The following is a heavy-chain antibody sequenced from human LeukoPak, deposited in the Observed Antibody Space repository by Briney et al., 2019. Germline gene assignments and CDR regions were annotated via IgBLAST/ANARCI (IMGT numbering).Heavy chain of an antibody. Sequence: KPSETLSLTCAVYGVSFSGYYWSWIRQPPGKGLEWIGEINHSGSTNYNPSLKSRVTISVDTSKNQFSLKLSSVTAADTAVYFCARVGYSYVINDWSRTGLGAYPTKYYYHMDVWGKGTTVTVSS. D-gene: IGHD5-18*01. CDR3: ARVGYSYVINDWSRTGLGAYPTKYYYHMDV. CDR2: INHSGST. V-gene: IGHV4-34*01. J-gene: IGHJ6*03. CDR1: GVSFSGYY.